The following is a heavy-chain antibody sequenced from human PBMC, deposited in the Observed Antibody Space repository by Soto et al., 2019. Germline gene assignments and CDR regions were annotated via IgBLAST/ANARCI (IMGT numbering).Heavy chain of an antibody. V-gene: IGHV3-33*01. CDR3: ARDQGSWYVYYYYGMDV. D-gene: IGHD6-13*01. CDR2: IWYDGSNK. Sequence: GGSLRLSCAASGFTFSSYGMHWVRQAPGKGLEWVAVIWYDGSNKYYADSVKGRFTISRDNSKNTLYLQMNSLRAEDTAVYYCARDQGSWYVYYYYGMDVWGQGTTVTVSS. J-gene: IGHJ6*02. CDR1: GFTFSSYG.